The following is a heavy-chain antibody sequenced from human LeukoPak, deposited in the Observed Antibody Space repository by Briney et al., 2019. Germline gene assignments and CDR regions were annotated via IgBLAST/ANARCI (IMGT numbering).Heavy chain of an antibody. Sequence: SVKVSCKASGYTSTGYYMHCVRQAPGQGLEWMGWINPNSGGTNYAQKFQGRVTLTRDTSISTGYMELSRLRSEDTAVYYCARDLGGNSFDYWGQGTLVTVSS. CDR1: GYTSTGYY. V-gene: IGHV1-2*02. CDR3: ARDLGGNSFDY. CDR2: INPNSGGT. D-gene: IGHD4-23*01. J-gene: IGHJ4*02.